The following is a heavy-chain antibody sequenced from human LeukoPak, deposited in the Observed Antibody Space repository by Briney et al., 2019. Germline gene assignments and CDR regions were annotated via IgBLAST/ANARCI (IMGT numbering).Heavy chain of an antibody. CDR3: VRDFRSADY. CDR2: ICPGGTIT. V-gene: IGHV3-74*01. Sequence: PGGSLRLSCTASGFTFSNYCMHWVRHTPGKGLIWVSRICPGGTITNYADSVKGRFTISRDDAKNMMFLQMNSLRADDTAVYYCVRDFRSADYWGQEILVTVSS. J-gene: IGHJ4*02. CDR1: GFTFSNYC.